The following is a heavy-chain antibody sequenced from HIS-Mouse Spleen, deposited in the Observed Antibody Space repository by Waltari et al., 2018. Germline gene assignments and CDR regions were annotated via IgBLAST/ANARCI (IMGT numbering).Heavy chain of an antibody. Sequence: QLQLQESVPGLVKPSDTRSPTCTVSGGSISRSIYDWGGVRQPPGKGLEWIGSSYYSGSTYYNPSLKSRVTISVDTSKNQFSLKLSSVTAADTAVYYCAREIPYSSSWYDWYFDLWGRGTLVTVSS. CDR1: GGSISRSIYD. D-gene: IGHD6-13*01. CDR3: AREIPYSSSWYDWYFDL. V-gene: IGHV4-39*07. CDR2: SYYSGST. J-gene: IGHJ2*01.